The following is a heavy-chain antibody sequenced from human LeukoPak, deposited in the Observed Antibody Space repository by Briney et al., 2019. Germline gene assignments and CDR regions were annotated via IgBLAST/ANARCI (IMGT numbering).Heavy chain of an antibody. V-gene: IGHV4-34*01. CDR3: AREGDYSDSSGYYRSFDY. CDR2: INHSGST. J-gene: IGHJ4*02. CDR1: GGSFSGYY. Sequence: SETLSLTCAVYGGSFSGYYWSWIRQPPGKGLEWIGEINHSGSTNYNPSLKSRVTISVDTSKNQFSLKLSSVTAADTAVYYCAREGDYSDSSGYYRSFDYWGQGTPVTVSS. D-gene: IGHD3-22*01.